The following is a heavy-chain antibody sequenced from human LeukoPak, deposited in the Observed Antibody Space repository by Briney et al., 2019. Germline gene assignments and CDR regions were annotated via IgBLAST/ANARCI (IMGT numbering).Heavy chain of an antibody. V-gene: IGHV1-69*01. CDR2: IIPIIGTA. Sequence: GASVKVSCKASGGTFSSYAISWVRQAPGQGLEWMGGIIPIIGTANYAQKFQGRVTITADESTSTAYMELSSLRSEDTAVYYCARDRVVVPAATGQGIFDYWGQGTLVTVSS. CDR3: ARDRVVVPAATGQGIFDY. CDR1: GGTFSSYA. J-gene: IGHJ4*02. D-gene: IGHD2-2*01.